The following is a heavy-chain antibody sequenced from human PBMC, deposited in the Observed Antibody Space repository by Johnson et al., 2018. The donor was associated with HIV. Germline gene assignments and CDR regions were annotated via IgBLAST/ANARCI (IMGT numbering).Heavy chain of an antibody. CDR2: ISYDGSNK. Sequence: QVHLVESGGGVVQPGRSLRLSCAASGFTFSSYAMHWVRQAPGKGLEWVAVISYDGSNKYYADSVKGRFTISRDNSKNTLYLQMNSLRAEDTAVYYCARLEELLRAFDIWGQGTMVTVSS. CDR3: ARLEELLRAFDI. CDR1: GFTFSSYA. J-gene: IGHJ3*02. D-gene: IGHD1-26*01. V-gene: IGHV3-30-3*01.